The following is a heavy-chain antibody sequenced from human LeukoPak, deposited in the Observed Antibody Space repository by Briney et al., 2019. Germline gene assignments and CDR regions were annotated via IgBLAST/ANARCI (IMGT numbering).Heavy chain of an antibody. Sequence: PGGSLRLSCTASGFTFGDYAMSWVRQAPGKGLEWVGFIRSKAYGGTTEYAASVKGRFTISRDDSKSIAYLQMNSLKTEDTAVYYCTRVGIVVVPAAHKKGLLDYWGQGTLVTVSS. CDR2: IRSKAYGGTT. CDR3: TRVGIVVVPAAHKKGLLDY. V-gene: IGHV3-49*04. CDR1: GFTFGDYA. J-gene: IGHJ4*02. D-gene: IGHD2-2*01.